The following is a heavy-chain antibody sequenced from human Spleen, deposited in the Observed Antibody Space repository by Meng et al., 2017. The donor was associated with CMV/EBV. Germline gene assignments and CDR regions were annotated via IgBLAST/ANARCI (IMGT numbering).Heavy chain of an antibody. CDR3: ARGREYCSDTGCYWADY. D-gene: IGHD2-2*01. J-gene: IGHJ4*02. V-gene: IGHV4-34*01. CDR1: AGSFSGYY. Sequence: SETLSLTCAVYAGSFSGYYWSWIRQPPGKGLEWIGEINHSGSTNYNPSLMSRVTMSVDTSKNQFSLRLNSVTAADTAVYYCARGREYCSDTGCYWADYWGQGNLVTVSS. CDR2: INHSGST.